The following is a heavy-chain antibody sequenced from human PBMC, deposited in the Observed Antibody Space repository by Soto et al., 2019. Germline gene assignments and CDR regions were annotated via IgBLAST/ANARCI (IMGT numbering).Heavy chain of an antibody. CDR2: ISGGGGTP. CDR1: GFTFSSYV. J-gene: IGHJ4*02. V-gene: IGHV3-23*01. D-gene: IGHD3-22*01. Sequence: GGSLRLSCAASGFTFSSYVMSWVRQAPGKGLEWVSSISGGGGTPYYEDSVEGRFTISRDNSKDTLFLQMHSLRAEDTAVYFCAKGFYDNSGYYYTNWGQGTLVTVSS. CDR3: AKGFYDNSGYYYTN.